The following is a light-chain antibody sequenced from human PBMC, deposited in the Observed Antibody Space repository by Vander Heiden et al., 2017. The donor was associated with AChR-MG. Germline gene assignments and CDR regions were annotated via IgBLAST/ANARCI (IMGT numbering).Light chain of an antibody. CDR3: QQSYSTPLT. V-gene: IGKV1-39*01. CDR2: AAS. Sequence: DIQMTQSPSSLSASVGDRVTITCRASQSISSYLNWYQQKPGKAPKLLIYAASSLQSWGPSKFKCNGSWTDFTLTISSLQPEDFATYYCQQSYSTPLTFGGGTKVEIK. J-gene: IGKJ4*01. CDR1: QSISSY.